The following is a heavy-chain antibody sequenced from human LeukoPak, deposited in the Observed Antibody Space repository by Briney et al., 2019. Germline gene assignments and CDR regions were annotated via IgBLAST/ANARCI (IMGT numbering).Heavy chain of an antibody. V-gene: IGHV1-24*01. CDR3: ATVSWELPYFDY. CDR1: GYTLTELS. Sequence: GASVKVSCKVSGYTLTELSMHWVRQAPGKGLEWMGGFDPEDGETIYAQKFQGRVTMTEDTSTDTAYMELSSLRSEDTAVYYCATVSWELPYFDYWGQGTLVTVSS. J-gene: IGHJ4*02. CDR2: FDPEDGET. D-gene: IGHD1-26*01.